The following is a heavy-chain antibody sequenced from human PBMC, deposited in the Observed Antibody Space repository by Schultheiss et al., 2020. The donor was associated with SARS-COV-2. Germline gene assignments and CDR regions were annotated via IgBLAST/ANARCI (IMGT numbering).Heavy chain of an antibody. Sequence: GGSLRLSCAASGFTFSDYYMSWIRQAPGKGLEWVSYISSSSSYTNYADSVKGRFTISRDNAKNSLYLQMNSLRAEDTAVYYCARGSSGYYYDSSGYPNWGQGTLVTVSS. D-gene: IGHD3-22*01. V-gene: IGHV3-11*06. J-gene: IGHJ4*02. CDR3: ARGSSGYYYDSSGYPN. CDR1: GFTFSDYY. CDR2: ISSSSSYT.